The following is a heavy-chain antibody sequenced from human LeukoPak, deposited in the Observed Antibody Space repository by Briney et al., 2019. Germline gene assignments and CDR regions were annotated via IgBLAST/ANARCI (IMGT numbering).Heavy chain of an antibody. J-gene: IGHJ6*03. CDR1: GYTFTSYY. D-gene: IGHD3-16*02. CDR2: INPSGGST. V-gene: IGHV1-46*01. Sequence: GASVKVSCKASGYTFTSYYMHWVRQAPGQGLEWMGIINPSGGSTSHAQKFQGRVTMTRDMSTSTVYMELSSLRSEDTAVYYCVIKSWHMDVWGKGTTVTVSS. CDR3: VIKSWHMDV.